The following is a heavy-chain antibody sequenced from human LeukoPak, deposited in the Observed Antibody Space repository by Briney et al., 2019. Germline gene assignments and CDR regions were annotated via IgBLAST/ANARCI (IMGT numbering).Heavy chain of an antibody. V-gene: IGHV1-2*02. D-gene: IGHD2-2*01. CDR3: ARGLSARGYCSSTSCHLDY. CDR1: GYTFTGYY. J-gene: IGHJ4*02. CDR2: INPSSGGT. Sequence: ASVKVSCKASGYTFTGYYMHWVRQAPGQGPEWMGWINPSSGGTKYAQKFQGRVTMTRDTSISTAYMELSRLRSDDTAVYYCARGLSARGYCSSTSCHLDYWGQGTLVTVSS.